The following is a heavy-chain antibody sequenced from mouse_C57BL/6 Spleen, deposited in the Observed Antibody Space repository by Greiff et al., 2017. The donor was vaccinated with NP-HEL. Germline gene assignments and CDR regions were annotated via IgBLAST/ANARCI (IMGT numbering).Heavy chain of an antibody. V-gene: IGHV1-20*01. D-gene: IGHD2-5*01. CDR1: GYSFTGYF. CDR3: ARIYSNYEDYYAMDY. J-gene: IGHJ4*01. Sequence: VQLKESGPELVKPGDSVKISCKASGYSFTGYFMNWVMQSHGKSLEWIGSINPYNGDTFYNQKFKGKATLTVDKSSSTAHMELRSLTSEDSAVYYCARIYSNYEDYYAMDYWGQGTSVTVSS. CDR2: INPYNGDT.